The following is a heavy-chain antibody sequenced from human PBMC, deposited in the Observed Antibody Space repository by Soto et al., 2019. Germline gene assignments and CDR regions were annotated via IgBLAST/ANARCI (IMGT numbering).Heavy chain of an antibody. CDR3: AKSSRWGFGGVIVLFAPGWYYFDY. CDR1: GFTFSSYG. CDR2: ISYDGSNK. V-gene: IGHV3-30*18. Sequence: QVQLVESGGGVVQPGRSLRLSCAASGFTFSSYGMHWVRQAPGKGLEWVAVISYDGSNKYYADSVKGRFTISRDNSKNTLYLKMNSLRAEDTAVYYCAKSSRWGFGGVIVLFAPGWYYFDYWGQGTLVTVSS. D-gene: IGHD3-16*02. J-gene: IGHJ4*02.